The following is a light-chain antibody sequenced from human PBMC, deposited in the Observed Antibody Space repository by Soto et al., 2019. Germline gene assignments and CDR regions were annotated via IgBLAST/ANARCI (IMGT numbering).Light chain of an antibody. CDR1: QSVSSN. J-gene: IGKJ1*01. V-gene: IGKV3-15*01. CDR2: GAS. CDR3: QQCDNWPPWT. Sequence: EIVMTQSPATLFVSPGERATLSCRASQSVSSNLAWYQQKPGQAPRLLIYGASTRATGIPARFSGSGSGTEFTLTISSLQSEDFAVYYCQQCDNWPPWTFDQGTKVEIK.